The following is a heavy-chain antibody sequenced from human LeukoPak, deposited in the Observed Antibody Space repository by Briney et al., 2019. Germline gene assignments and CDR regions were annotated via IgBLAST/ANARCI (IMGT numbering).Heavy chain of an antibody. CDR1: GYTFSSYA. D-gene: IGHD3-9*01. Sequence: GGSLRLSCAASGYTFSSYAMHWVREAPGKGLEWVAAISSDGNNEYYADSVKGRFTVSRDNSKNTLYLQMNSLRPDDTGVYYCARGELRYFDWLLSPSYYYYYYMDVWGKGTTVTISS. J-gene: IGHJ6*03. V-gene: IGHV3-30*04. CDR3: ARGELRYFDWLLSPSYYYYYYMDV. CDR2: ISSDGNNE.